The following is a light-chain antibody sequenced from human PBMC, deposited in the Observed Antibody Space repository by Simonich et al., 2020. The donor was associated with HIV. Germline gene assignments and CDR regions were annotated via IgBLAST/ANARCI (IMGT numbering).Light chain of an antibody. V-gene: IGKV2-30*02. CDR2: KVS. J-gene: IGKJ4*01. CDR3: MQGTHWPLT. CDR1: QSLVHSDGNTY. Sequence: DVVMTQSPLSLPVTLGQPASISCRSSQSLVHSDGNTYLNWFQQRPGQAPRRLIYKVSNRDSGVPDRFSGSVSGTDFTLKISSVDAEDVGVYYCMQGTHWPLTFGGGTKVEIK.